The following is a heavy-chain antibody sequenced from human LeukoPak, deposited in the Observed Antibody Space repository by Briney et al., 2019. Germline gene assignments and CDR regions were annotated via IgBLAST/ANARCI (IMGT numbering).Heavy chain of an antibody. V-gene: IGHV4-39*07. CDR2: IHYSGIT. D-gene: IGHD6-13*01. CDR1: GGSISGSSYY. J-gene: IGHJ4*02. CDR3: AGASSWYVFDS. Sequence: SETLSLTCTVSGGSISGSSYYWGWIRQPPGKGLEWIGSIHYSGITYYKPSLKSRVIISVDTSKDQFSLNLSSVTAADTAIYYCAGASSWYVFDSWGQGTLVTVSS.